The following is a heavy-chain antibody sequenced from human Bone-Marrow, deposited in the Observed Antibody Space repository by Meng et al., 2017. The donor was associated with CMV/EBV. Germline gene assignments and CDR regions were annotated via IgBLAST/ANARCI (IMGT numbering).Heavy chain of an antibody. D-gene: IGHD3-3*01. CDR2: ISAYNGST. Sequence: ASVKVSCKASGYTFTSYGISWVRQAPGQGLEWMGWISAYNGSTNYAQKLQGRVTMTTDTSTSTAYMELRSLRSDDTAVYYCARDSRFLEWLLLPHFDYWGQGKLVNVSS. CDR3: ARDSRFLEWLLLPHFDY. CDR1: GYTFTSYG. V-gene: IGHV1-18*01. J-gene: IGHJ4*02.